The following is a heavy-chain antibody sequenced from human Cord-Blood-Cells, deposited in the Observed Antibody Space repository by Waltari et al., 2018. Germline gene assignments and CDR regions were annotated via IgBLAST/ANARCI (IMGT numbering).Heavy chain of an antibody. J-gene: IGHJ4*02. V-gene: IGHV1-2*02. Sequence: QVQLVQSGAEVKKPGASVKVSCKASGYTFTASYMHWVRQAPGQGLEWMGWINPNSGGTNYAQKFQGRVTMTRDTSISTAYMELSRLRSDDTAVYYCARDPTGDPLGGDYWGQGTLVTVSS. D-gene: IGHD7-27*01. CDR1: GYTFTASY. CDR2: INPNSGGT. CDR3: ARDPTGDPLGGDY.